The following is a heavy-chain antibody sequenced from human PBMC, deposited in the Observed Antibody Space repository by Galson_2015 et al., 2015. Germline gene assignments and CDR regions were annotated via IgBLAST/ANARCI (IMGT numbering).Heavy chain of an antibody. CDR2: INHSGST. Sequence: SETLSLTCAVYGGSFSGYYWSWIRQPPGKGLEWIGEINHSGSTNYNPSLKSRVTISVDTSKNQFSLKLSSVTAEDTAVYYCAKAKQYCSSTSCLYNWFDPWGQGTLVTVSS. D-gene: IGHD2-2*01. V-gene: IGHV4-34*01. CDR3: AKAKQYCSSTSCLYNWFDP. CDR1: GGSFSGYY. J-gene: IGHJ5*02.